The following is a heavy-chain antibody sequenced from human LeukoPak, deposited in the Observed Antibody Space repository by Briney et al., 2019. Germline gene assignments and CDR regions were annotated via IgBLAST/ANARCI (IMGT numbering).Heavy chain of an antibody. CDR1: GGTFSTNA. V-gene: IGHV1-69*04. D-gene: IGHD6-19*01. Sequence: SVKVSCKASGGTFSTNAFSWARQAPGQGLEWMGMIIPILGIANYALKFQGRVTITTDESTSTAYMELSSLRSEDTAVYYCARDLPSSGWYDYWGQGTLVTVSS. CDR3: ARDLPSSGWYDY. CDR2: IIPILGIA. J-gene: IGHJ4*02.